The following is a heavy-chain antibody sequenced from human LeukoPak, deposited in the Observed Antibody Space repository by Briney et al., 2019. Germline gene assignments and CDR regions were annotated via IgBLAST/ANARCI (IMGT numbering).Heavy chain of an antibody. D-gene: IGHD3/OR15-3a*01. Sequence: SGTLSLTCAVSGGSISSSNWWSWVRQPPGKGLEWIGEIYHSGSTNYNPSLKSRVTISVDTSKNQFSLRLTSVTAADTAVYYCARQTGSGLFILPGGQGTLVTVSS. V-gene: IGHV4-4*02. J-gene: IGHJ4*02. CDR2: IYHSGST. CDR3: ARQTGSGLFILP. CDR1: GGSISSSNW.